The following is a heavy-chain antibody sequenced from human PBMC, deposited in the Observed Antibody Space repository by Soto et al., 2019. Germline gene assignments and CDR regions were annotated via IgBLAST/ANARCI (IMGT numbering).Heavy chain of an antibody. D-gene: IGHD6-13*01. CDR2: IIPIFGTA. CDR3: ARERGRSSSWYRGSVDWFDP. CDR1: GGNFSSYA. Sequence: GAAVKVSCKASGGNFSSYAISWVRQAPGQGLEWMGGIIPIFGTANYAQKFQGRVTITADESTSTAYMELSSLRSEDTAVYYCARERGRSSSWYRGSVDWFDPWGQGTLVTVSS. J-gene: IGHJ5*02. V-gene: IGHV1-69*13.